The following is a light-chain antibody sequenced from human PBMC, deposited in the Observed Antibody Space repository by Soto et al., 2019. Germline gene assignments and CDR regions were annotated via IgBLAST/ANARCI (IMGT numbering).Light chain of an antibody. V-gene: IGKV1-5*03. J-gene: IGKJ2*01. CDR2: KAS. CDR3: QQYYSHYT. Sequence: DIQMTQSPSTLSASVGDRVTITCRASQSISSWLAWYQQKPGQAPKLLIYKASSLESGVPSRFSGSGSGTEFTLTISRLQPDDVATYYCQQYYSHYTFGQGTKLEIK. CDR1: QSISSW.